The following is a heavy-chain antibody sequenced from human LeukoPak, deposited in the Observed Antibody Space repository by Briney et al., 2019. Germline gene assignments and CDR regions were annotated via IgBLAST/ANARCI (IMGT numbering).Heavy chain of an antibody. D-gene: IGHD4-17*01. CDR3: ARRGNYYGDSMDY. J-gene: IGHJ4*02. CDR2: ISTNGGST. V-gene: IGHV3-64*01. Sequence: GGSLRLSCAASGFTFSTYAMHWVRQAPGKGLEYVSAISTNGGSTYYANSVKGRFTISRDNPKNTLYLHMGSLRAEDMAVYYCARRGNYYGDSMDYWGQGTLVTVSS. CDR1: GFTFSTYA.